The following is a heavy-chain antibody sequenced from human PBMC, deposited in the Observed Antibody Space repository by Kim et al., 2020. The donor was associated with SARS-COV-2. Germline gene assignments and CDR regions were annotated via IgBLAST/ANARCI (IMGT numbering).Heavy chain of an antibody. CDR2: IYYSGST. V-gene: IGHV4-31*02. CDR1: GSISSGGYY. Sequence: GSISSGGYYWSWIRQHPGKGLEWIGYIYYSGSTYYNPSLKSRVTISVDTSKNQFSLKLSSVTAADTAVYYCARSINYGRSTVTNPWGQGTLAT. D-gene: IGHD4-17*01. J-gene: IGHJ5*02. CDR3: ARSINYGRSTVTNP.